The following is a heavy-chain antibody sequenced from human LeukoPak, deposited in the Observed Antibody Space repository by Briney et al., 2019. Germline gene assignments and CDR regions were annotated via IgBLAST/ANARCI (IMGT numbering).Heavy chain of an antibody. CDR2: INANNGDT. Sequence: ASVKVSCKASGYTFTNYGITWVRQAPGPGLEWMGWINANNGDTKSAQNLQGRVTMTRDTSTSTAYMELWSLRPDDTAVYYCARVLAYCSSTSCHDYWGQGTLVTVYS. D-gene: IGHD2-2*01. CDR3: ARVLAYCSSTSCHDY. CDR1: GYTFTNYG. J-gene: IGHJ4*02. V-gene: IGHV1-18*01.